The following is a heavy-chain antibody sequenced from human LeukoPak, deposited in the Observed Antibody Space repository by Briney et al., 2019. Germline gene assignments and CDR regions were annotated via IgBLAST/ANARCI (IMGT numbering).Heavy chain of an antibody. V-gene: IGHV1-2*02. D-gene: IGHD3-3*01. J-gene: IGHJ6*03. CDR3: AIPYDFWSELKYYYYMDV. CDR1: GYTFTGYY. CDR2: IDPNSGGT. Sequence: ASVKVSCKASGYTFTGYYMHWVRQAPGQGLEWMGWIDPNSGGTNYAQKFQGRVTMTRDTSISTAYMELSRLRSDDTAVYYCAIPYDFWSELKYYYYMDVWGKGTTVTVSS.